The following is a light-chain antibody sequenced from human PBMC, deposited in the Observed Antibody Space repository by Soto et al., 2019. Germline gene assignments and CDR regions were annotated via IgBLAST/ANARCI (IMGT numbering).Light chain of an antibody. CDR2: EVS. J-gene: IGKJ4*01. V-gene: IGKV3-11*01. CDR1: QTVSSS. Sequence: EIVLTQSPATLSLSPGERATLSCRASQTVSSSLAWYQQKPGQAPRLLIYEVSNRATGIPARFSGSGSGADCTLPISSLEPGDFALYYCQQHINWPLTFGGGTKV. CDR3: QQHINWPLT.